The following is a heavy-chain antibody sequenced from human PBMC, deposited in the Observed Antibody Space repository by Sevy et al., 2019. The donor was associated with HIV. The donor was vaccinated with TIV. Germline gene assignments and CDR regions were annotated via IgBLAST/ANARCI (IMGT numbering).Heavy chain of an antibody. CDR1: GGSISSSTYY. Sequence: SETLSLTCTVSGGSISSSTYYWGWIRQPPGKGLEGIGSISYSGSTYYKPSLKSRVTISVDTSRKQFSLKLRSVTAADTAVYYCARQPASDAFHIWGQGTMVTVSS. CDR3: ARQPASDAFHI. CDR2: ISYSGST. V-gene: IGHV4-39*01. J-gene: IGHJ3*02.